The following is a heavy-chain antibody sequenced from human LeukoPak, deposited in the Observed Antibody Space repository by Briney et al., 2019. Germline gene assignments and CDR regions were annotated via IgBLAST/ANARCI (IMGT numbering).Heavy chain of an antibody. D-gene: IGHD6-19*01. CDR2: INWNGGST. V-gene: IGHV3-20*04. CDR1: GFTSDDYD. CDR3: ARIAMAGIGDGFDI. Sequence: PGRSLRLSCAASGFTSDDYDMSWDRHAPGKGLEWVSGINWNGGSTGYADSVKGRFTIYRDNARNSLYLQMDSLRAEDTALYYCARIAMAGIGDGFDIWGQGTMVTVSS. J-gene: IGHJ3*02.